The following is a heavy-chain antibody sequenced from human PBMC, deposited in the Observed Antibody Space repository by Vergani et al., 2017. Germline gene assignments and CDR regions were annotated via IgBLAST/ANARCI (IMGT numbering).Heavy chain of an antibody. Sequence: QITLKESGPTLVKPTQTLTLTCTFSGFSLSTSGVGVGWIRQPPGKALEWLALIYWNDDKRYSPSLKSRLTITKDTSKNQVVLTMTNMDPVDTATYYCAHRPLLWVGEYYYYYGMDVWGQGTTVTVSS. CDR3: AHRPLLWVGEYYYYYGMDV. J-gene: IGHJ6*02. CDR1: GFSLSTSGVG. CDR2: IYWNDDK. V-gene: IGHV2-5*01. D-gene: IGHD3-10*01.